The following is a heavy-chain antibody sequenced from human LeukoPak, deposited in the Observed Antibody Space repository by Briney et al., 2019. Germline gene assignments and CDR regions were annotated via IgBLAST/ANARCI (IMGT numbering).Heavy chain of an antibody. J-gene: IGHJ5*02. D-gene: IGHD6-13*01. CDR1: GGSFSGYY. CDR2: IYYSGST. CDR3: ARAEGSSWYYNWFDP. V-gene: IGHV4-34*01. Sequence: SETLSLTCAVYGGSFSGYYWSWIRQPPGKGLEWIGSIYYSGSTYYNPSLKSRVTISVDTSKNQFSLKLSSVTAADTAVYYCARAEGSSWYYNWFDPWGQGTLVTVSS.